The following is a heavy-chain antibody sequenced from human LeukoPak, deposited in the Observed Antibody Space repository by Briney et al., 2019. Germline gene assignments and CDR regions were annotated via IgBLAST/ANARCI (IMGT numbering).Heavy chain of an antibody. CDR1: GYTFTSYY. J-gene: IGHJ6*02. CDR3: ARGPGDYYGSGSSYHYYGMDV. V-gene: IGHV1-46*01. CDR2: INPSGGST. D-gene: IGHD3-10*01. Sequence: ASVKVSCKASGYTFTSYYMHWVRQAPGQGLEWMGIINPSGGSTSYAQKLQGRVTMTTDTSTSTAYMELRSLRSDDTAVYYCARGPGDYYGSGSSYHYYGMDVWGQGTTVTVSS.